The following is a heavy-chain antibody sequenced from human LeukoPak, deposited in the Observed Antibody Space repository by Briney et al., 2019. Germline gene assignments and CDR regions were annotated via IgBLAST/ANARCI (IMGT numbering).Heavy chain of an antibody. D-gene: IGHD2-2*01. CDR2: ISYDGSNK. Sequence: GGSLRLSCAASGFTFSSYAMHWVRQAPGKGLEWVAVISYDGSNKYYADSVKGRFTISRDNSKNTLYLQMNSLRAEDPAVYYCARDVGYCNSTRCYGDNWFQPWGQGTLVPVSS. CDR3: ARDVGYCNSTRCYGDNWFQP. J-gene: IGHJ5*02. V-gene: IGHV3-30-3*01. CDR1: GFTFSSYA.